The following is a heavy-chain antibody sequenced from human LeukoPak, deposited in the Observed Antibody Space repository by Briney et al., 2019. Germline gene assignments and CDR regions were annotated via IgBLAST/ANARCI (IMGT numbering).Heavy chain of an antibody. CDR2: IYTSGST. J-gene: IGHJ6*02. D-gene: IGHD2-15*01. Sequence: SETLSLTCAVYGGSFSSYYWSWIRQPAGRGLEWIGRIYTSGSTNYNPSLKSRVTMSVDTSKNQFSLKLSSVIAADTAVYYCARDGVCSGGSCYSYYYYGMDVWGQGTTVTVSS. CDR1: GGSFSSYY. V-gene: IGHV4-4*07. CDR3: ARDGVCSGGSCYSYYYYGMDV.